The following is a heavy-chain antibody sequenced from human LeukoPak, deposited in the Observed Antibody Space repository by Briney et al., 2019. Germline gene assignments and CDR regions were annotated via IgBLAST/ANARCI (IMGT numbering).Heavy chain of an antibody. CDR1: GFTFSGSA. V-gene: IGHV3-73*01. CDR2: IRSKTNSYAT. J-gene: IGHJ4*02. Sequence: GGSLRLSCAASGFTFSGSAMHWVRQASGKGLEWVGRIRSKTNSYATAYAASVKGTFTISRDDSKDTAYLQMNSLKTEDTAVYYCGKAGDGYSGYDLDYWGQGTLVTVSS. D-gene: IGHD5-12*01. CDR3: GKAGDGYSGYDLDY.